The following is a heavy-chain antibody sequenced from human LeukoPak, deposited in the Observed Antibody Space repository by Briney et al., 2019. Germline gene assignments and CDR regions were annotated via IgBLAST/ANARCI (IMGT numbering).Heavy chain of an antibody. CDR1: GDSITSGGFY. CDR3: ARRDYAAWFDP. D-gene: IGHD4/OR15-4a*01. CDR2: VYYSGST. J-gene: IGHJ5*02. V-gene: IGHV4-39*01. Sequence: SETLSLTCNVSGDSITSGGFYWAWIRQSPGKGLEWIGNVYYSGSTQYNPSLRGRVSISMDVTKNQFSLNLNSVSVTDTAIYYCARRDYAAWFDPWGQRTLVTVSS.